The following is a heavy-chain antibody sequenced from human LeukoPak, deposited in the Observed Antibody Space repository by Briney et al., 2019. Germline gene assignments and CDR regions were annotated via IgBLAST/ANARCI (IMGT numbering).Heavy chain of an antibody. J-gene: IGHJ4*02. CDR3: ARQGYGDLYFFDY. D-gene: IGHD4-17*01. Sequence: PSETLSLTCAVYGGSFSGYYWSWIRQPPGKGLEWIGEINHSGSTNYNPSLKSRVTISVDTSKNQFSLKLSPVTAADTAVYYCARQGYGDLYFFDYWGQGTLVTVSS. V-gene: IGHV4-34*01. CDR2: INHSGST. CDR1: GGSFSGYY.